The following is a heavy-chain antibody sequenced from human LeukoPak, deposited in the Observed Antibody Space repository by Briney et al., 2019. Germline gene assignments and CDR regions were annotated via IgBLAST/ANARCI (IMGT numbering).Heavy chain of an antibody. CDR3: AKFGSEFDY. CDR2: ISGSGGST. Sequence: GGSLRLSCSASGFTFSSYPMSWVRQARGKGLEWVSAISGSGGSTYYADSVKGRFTISRDNSKNTLYLQMNSLRAEDTAVYYCAKFGSEFDYWGQGTLVTVSS. V-gene: IGHV3-23*01. D-gene: IGHD1-26*01. J-gene: IGHJ4*02. CDR1: GFTFSSYP.